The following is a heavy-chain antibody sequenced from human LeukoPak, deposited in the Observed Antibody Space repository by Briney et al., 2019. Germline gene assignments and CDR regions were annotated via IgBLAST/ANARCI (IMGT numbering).Heavy chain of an antibody. CDR1: GGSISSSRYY. CDR3: ARQGLQLYWFDP. V-gene: IGHV4-39*01. CDR2: IYYSGST. D-gene: IGHD1-1*01. Sequence: SETLSLTCTVSGGSISSSRYYWGWIRQPPGKGLEWIGSIYYSGSTYYNPSLKSRVTISVDTSKNQFSLKLSSVTAADTAVYYCARQGLQLYWFDPRGQGTLVTVSS. J-gene: IGHJ5*02.